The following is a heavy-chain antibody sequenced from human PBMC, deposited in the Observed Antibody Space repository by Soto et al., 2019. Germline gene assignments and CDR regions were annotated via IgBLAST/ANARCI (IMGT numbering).Heavy chain of an antibody. D-gene: IGHD6-13*01. CDR3: ARRERAAGTDWWFDP. CDR1: GGSISSSSFH. J-gene: IGHJ5*02. CDR2: IYYSGST. Sequence: PSETLSLTCTVSGGSISSSSFHWGWIRQPPGKGLEWIGSIYYSGSTYYSPSLKSRVTISVDMSKNQFSLKLSSVTAADTAVYYCARRERAAGTDWWFDPRGQGTLVT. V-gene: IGHV4-39*01.